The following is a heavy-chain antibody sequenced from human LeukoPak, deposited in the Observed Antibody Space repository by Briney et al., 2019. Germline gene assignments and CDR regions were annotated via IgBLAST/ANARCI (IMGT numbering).Heavy chain of an antibody. D-gene: IGHD5-18*01. V-gene: IGHV3-11*04. CDR3: ARDWGYSYGRLDRPYYFDY. Sequence: GGSLRLSCAASGFTFSSYWMSWIRQASGKGLEWVSDISSSGSTIYYTDSVKGRFTISRDNAKNSLYLQMNSLRAEDTAVYYCARDWGYSYGRLDRPYYFDYWGQGTLVTVSS. CDR2: ISSSGSTI. J-gene: IGHJ4*02. CDR1: GFTFSSYW.